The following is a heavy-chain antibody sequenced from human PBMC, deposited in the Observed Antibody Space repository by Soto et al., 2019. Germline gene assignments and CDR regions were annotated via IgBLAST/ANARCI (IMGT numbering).Heavy chain of an antibody. CDR1: GFTFSSYG. D-gene: IGHD1-26*01. CDR2: ISYDGSNT. Sequence: QVQLVESGGGEVQPGRSLRLSCVASGFTFSSYGMHWVRQAPGKGLEWVAIISYDGSNTYYADSVKGRFTISRDNSKNTLYLQMNSLSAEDTSVYYCAKEGGLSGSYYISSSYYFDYWGQGTLVTVSS. J-gene: IGHJ4*02. V-gene: IGHV3-30*18. CDR3: AKEGGLSGSYYISSSYYFDY.